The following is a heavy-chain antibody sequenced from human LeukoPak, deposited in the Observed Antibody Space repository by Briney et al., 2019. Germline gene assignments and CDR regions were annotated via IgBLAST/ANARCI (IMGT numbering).Heavy chain of an antibody. CDR2: ISSSSSHI. Sequence: GGSLRLSCAASGFTFSSYSMNWVRQAPGKGLEWVSSISSSSSHIYYADSVKGRFTISRDNAKNSLYLQMNSLRAEDTAVYYCARTYDSSGYYPDYWGQGTLVTVSS. J-gene: IGHJ4*02. D-gene: IGHD3-22*01. CDR1: GFTFSSYS. V-gene: IGHV3-21*01. CDR3: ARTYDSSGYYPDY.